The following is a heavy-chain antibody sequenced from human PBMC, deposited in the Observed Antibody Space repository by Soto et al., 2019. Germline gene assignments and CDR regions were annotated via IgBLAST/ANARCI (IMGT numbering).Heavy chain of an antibody. Sequence: SETLSLTCTVSGGSISSYYWSWIRQPPGKGLEWIGYIYYSGSTNYNPSLKGRVTISVDTSKNQFSLKLSSVTAADTAVYYCAGVGGGWLVRKDYYYYMDVWGKGTTVTVSS. V-gene: IGHV4-59*01. CDR3: AGVGGGWLVRKDYYYYMDV. CDR1: GGSISSYY. D-gene: IGHD6-19*01. J-gene: IGHJ6*03. CDR2: IYYSGST.